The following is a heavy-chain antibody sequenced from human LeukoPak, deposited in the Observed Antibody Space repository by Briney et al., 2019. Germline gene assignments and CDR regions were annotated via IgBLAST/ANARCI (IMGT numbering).Heavy chain of an antibody. J-gene: IGHJ4*02. D-gene: IGHD3-22*01. CDR2: INPNSGGT. Sequence: GASVKVSCKASGYTFTDYYMHWVRQAPGQGLEWIGWINPNSGGTNYAQKFQGRVTMTRDASISTAYMELSRLRSDDTAVYYCARARVYYYDSSGYHPYYFDYWGQGTLVTVSS. CDR3: ARARVYYYDSSGYHPYYFDY. V-gene: IGHV1-2*02. CDR1: GYTFTDYY.